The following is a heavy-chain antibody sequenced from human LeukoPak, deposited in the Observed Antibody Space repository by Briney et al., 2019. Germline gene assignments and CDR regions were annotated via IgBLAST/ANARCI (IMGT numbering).Heavy chain of an antibody. V-gene: IGHV4-4*07. CDR1: VGFISSCY. J-gene: IGHJ4*02. D-gene: IGHD6-13*01. Sequence: SETLSLTCSVSVGFISSCYGRWIREPGGKGLEWSGRIYSTRCTNFYTSLKGRVTMSVDTSKNQFSLRLRSLNASETAVYYCGRQIASACTVGFDFWVQGALVTVSS. CDR3: GRQIASACTVGFDF. CDR2: IYSTRCT.